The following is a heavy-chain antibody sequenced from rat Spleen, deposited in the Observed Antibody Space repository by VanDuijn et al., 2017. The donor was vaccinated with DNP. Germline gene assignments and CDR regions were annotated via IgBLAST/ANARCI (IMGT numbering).Heavy chain of an antibody. CDR2: IKAKSSNYAT. CDR3: SWEGPFTWFAY. CDR1: GVTFSDAW. V-gene: IGHV6-8*01. J-gene: IGHJ3*01. D-gene: IGHD1-11*01. Sequence: EVQLVETGGSSVQPGKSLKLTCSTSGVTFSDAWMHWVRQSPEKQLEWVGQIKAKSSNYATQYAESVKGRFTISRDDSKSIIYLQMNSLKAEDTAIYYCSWEGPFTWFAYWGQGTLVTVSS.